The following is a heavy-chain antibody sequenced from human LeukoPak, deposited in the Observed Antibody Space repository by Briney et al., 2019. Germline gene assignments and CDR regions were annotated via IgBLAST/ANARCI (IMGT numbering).Heavy chain of an antibody. Sequence: PGGSLRLSCAASGFTFSSYSMNWVRQAPGKGLEWVSSISSSSSYIYYADSVKGRFTISRDNAKNSPYLQMNSLRAEDTAVYYCAREVVVAATHGDAFDIWGQGTMVTVSS. CDR3: AREVVVAATHGDAFDI. D-gene: IGHD2-15*01. CDR2: ISSSSSYI. J-gene: IGHJ3*02. CDR1: GFTFSSYS. V-gene: IGHV3-21*01.